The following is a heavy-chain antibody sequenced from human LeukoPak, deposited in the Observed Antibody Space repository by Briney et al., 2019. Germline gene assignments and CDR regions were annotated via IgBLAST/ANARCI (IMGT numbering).Heavy chain of an antibody. Sequence: SETLSLTCTVSGGSISTYYWTWIRQPPGKGLEWIGYIYYSGSTSYNPSLKSRVTISIDASKNQFSLNLNSVTAADTAVYYCARGHKVTNFDYWGQGTLVTVSS. CDR1: GGSISTYY. CDR2: IYYSGST. D-gene: IGHD2-21*02. CDR3: ARGHKVTNFDY. J-gene: IGHJ4*02. V-gene: IGHV4-59*01.